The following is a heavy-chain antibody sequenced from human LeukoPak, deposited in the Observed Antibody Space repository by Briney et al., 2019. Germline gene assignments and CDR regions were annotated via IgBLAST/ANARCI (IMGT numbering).Heavy chain of an antibody. CDR3: ARDFSYAFDI. CDR2: ILGTTNI. D-gene: IGHD2/OR15-2a*01. J-gene: IGHJ3*02. CDR1: GFTFSSYS. Sequence: GGSLRLSCAASGFTFSSYSLNWVRQAPGKGLEWVSYILGTTNIKYAESVRGRFTISRDNAKNSLYLQMNSLRDEDTAVYYCARDFSYAFDIWGQGTMVTVSS. V-gene: IGHV3-48*02.